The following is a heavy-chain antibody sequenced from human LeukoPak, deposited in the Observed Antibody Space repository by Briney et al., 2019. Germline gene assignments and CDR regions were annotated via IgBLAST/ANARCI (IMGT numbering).Heavy chain of an antibody. CDR2: IRYDGSNK. D-gene: IGHD6-25*01. CDR1: GFTFSSYG. V-gene: IGHV3-30*02. CDR3: AKEAASPPEDWFDP. J-gene: IGHJ5*02. Sequence: QPGGSLRLSCAASGFTFSSYGMHWVRQAPGKGLEWVAFIRYDGSNKYYAASVKGRFTIYRDNSKNTLYLQMNSLRAEDTAVYYCAKEAASPPEDWFDPWGQGTLVTVSS.